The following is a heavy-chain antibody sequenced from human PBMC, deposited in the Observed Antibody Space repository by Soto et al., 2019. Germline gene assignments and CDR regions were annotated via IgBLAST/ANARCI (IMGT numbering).Heavy chain of an antibody. D-gene: IGHD2-15*01. V-gene: IGHV3-33*01. CDR1: GFTFSSYG. CDR2: IWYDGSNK. CDR3: ARDCSGGSCYSPLDY. J-gene: IGHJ4*02. Sequence: GGSLRLSCAASGFTFSSYGMHWVRQAPGKGLEWVAVIWYDGSNKYYADSVKGRFTISRDNSKNTLYLQMNSLRAEDTAFYYCARDCSGGSCYSPLDYWGQGTLVTVSS.